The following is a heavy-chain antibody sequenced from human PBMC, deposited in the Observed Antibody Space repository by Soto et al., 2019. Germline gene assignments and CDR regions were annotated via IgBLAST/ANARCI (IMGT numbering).Heavy chain of an antibody. Sequence: PGGSLRLSCAASGFSLSTHWMHWVRQVPGKGLVWVSRINGDGSQTTYADSVRGRLTVSRDNAKNTLYLQMNNLRVQDTAVYYCAGDSPHDSTVAVDYWGQGTLVTVSS. J-gene: IGHJ4*02. CDR1: GFSLSTHW. CDR3: AGDSPHDSTVAVDY. CDR2: INGDGSQT. D-gene: IGHD3-22*01. V-gene: IGHV3-74*01.